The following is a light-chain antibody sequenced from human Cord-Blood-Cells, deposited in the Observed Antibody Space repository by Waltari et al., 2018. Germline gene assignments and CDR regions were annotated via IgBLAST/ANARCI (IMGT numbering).Light chain of an antibody. CDR1: SSDVGGYNY. V-gene: IGLV2-14*01. J-gene: IGLJ3*02. CDR3: SSYTSSSTWV. Sequence: QSALTQPASVSWSPGQSITISCTGTSSDVGGYNYVSWYQQHPGKAPKLMIYAVSNRPSGVSNRFAGSKSGNTASLTISGLQAEDEADYYCSSYTSSSTWVFGGGTKLTVL. CDR2: AVS.